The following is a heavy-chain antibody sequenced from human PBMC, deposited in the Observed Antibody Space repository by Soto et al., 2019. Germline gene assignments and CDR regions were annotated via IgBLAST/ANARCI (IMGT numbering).Heavy chain of an antibody. J-gene: IGHJ6*02. CDR2: IYSGGST. Sequence: PGGSLRLSCAASGFTVSSNYMSWVRQAPGKGLGWVPDIYSGGSTYYADSVKGRFTISRDNSKYTLYHLMSSLSAEDAVLYYCARVPALYGMDVWGQGTTVTVSS. CDR1: GFTVSSNY. CDR3: ARVPALYGMDV. V-gene: IGHV3-53*01.